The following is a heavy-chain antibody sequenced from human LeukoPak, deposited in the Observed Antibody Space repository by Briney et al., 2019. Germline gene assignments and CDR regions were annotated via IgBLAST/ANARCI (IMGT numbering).Heavy chain of an antibody. Sequence: SETLSLTCTVSGGSISSSSYYWGWIRQPPGKGLEWIGSIYYSGSTYYNPSLKSRVTISVDTSKNQFSLKLSSVTAADTAVYYCARVRRDIVVVPAAPALFDYWGQGTLVTVSS. CDR1: GGSISSSSYY. CDR2: IYYSGST. CDR3: ARVRRDIVVVPAAPALFDY. D-gene: IGHD2-2*01. V-gene: IGHV4-39*07. J-gene: IGHJ4*02.